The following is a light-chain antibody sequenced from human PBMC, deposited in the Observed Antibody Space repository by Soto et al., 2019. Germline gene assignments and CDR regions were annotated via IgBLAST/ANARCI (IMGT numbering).Light chain of an antibody. V-gene: IGKV1-5*01. CDR1: QSISSW. CDR2: DAS. Sequence: DIQMTQSPSTLSASVGDRVTITCRASQSISSWLAWYQQKPGKAPKLLIYDASSLESGVPSRFSGSGSGTEFTLTISSLQPDDFATYYCQQYGSSASITFGQGTRLEIK. CDR3: QQYGSSASIT. J-gene: IGKJ5*01.